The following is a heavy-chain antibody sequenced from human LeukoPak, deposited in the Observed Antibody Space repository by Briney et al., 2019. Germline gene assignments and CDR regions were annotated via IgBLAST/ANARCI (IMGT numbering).Heavy chain of an antibody. CDR1: GFSFSSYA. J-gene: IGHJ4*02. Sequence: PGGSLRLSCAASGFSFSSYAMSWVRQAPGKGLEWVSVIFRSGTTYYADSVKGRFTISRDNSRNTLYLQTNSLRVEDTAVYYCATRDGSGTPYDYWGQGTLVTVSS. CDR2: IFRSGTT. CDR3: ATRDGSGTPYDY. V-gene: IGHV3-66*01. D-gene: IGHD3-10*01.